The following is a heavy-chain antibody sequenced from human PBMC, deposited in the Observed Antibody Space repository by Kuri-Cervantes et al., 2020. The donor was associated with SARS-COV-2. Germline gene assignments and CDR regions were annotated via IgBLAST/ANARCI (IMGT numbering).Heavy chain of an antibody. J-gene: IGHJ5*02. V-gene: IGHV4-59*01. CDR1: GGSISSYY. D-gene: IGHD3-3*01. CDR2: IYYSGST. CDR3: ARVSAETIFRVVTTAAWFDP. Sequence: SETLSLTCTVSGGSISSYYWSWIRQPPGKGLEWIGYIYYSGSTNYNPSLKSRVTISVDTSKNQFSLKLSSVTAADTAVYYCARVSAETIFRVVTTAAWFDPWGQGTLVTVSS.